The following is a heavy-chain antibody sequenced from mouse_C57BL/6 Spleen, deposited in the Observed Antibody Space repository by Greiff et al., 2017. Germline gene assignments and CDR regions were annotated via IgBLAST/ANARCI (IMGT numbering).Heavy chain of an antibody. Sequence: QVQLQQPGAELVKPGASVKMSCKASGYTFTSYWITWMKQKPGQGLEWIGDIYPGSGSTNYNEKFKSKATLTVDTSSSTAYMQLSRLTSEDSAVYYCARRVGGTKWRYAMDYWGQGTSVTVSS. D-gene: IGHD1-3*01. CDR2: IYPGSGST. V-gene: IGHV1-55*01. CDR1: GYTFTSYW. CDR3: ARRVGGTKWRYAMDY. J-gene: IGHJ4*01.